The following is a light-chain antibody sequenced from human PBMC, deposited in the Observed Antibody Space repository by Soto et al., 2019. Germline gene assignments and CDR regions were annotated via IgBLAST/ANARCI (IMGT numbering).Light chain of an antibody. J-gene: IGKJ5*01. CDR3: QQYNSYPLT. V-gene: IGKV1-16*02. CDR2: DIS. CDR1: QGISSN. Sequence: DIRMTQSPSSLSASVGDRVTITCRASQGISSNLAWFQQKPGKAPKSLIYDISSSHSGVPSKFSGSGSGTDFTFTITSLQPEDFAIYYCQQYNSYPLTFGQGTRLEIK.